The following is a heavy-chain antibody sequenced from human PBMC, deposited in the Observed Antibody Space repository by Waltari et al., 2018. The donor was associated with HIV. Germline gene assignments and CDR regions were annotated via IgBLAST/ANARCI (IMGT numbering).Heavy chain of an antibody. CDR3: ARDQVVRGVPHF. CDR2: IRYDASNT. CDR1: GFTFSIYG. J-gene: IGHJ4*02. V-gene: IGHV3-30*02. D-gene: IGHD3-10*01. Sequence: VALTDSGGAVVQHGGSLRLSCAGSGFTFSIYGMQWVRQAPGKGLEGVAFIRYDASNTYYAESVKGRFTISRDNSRDTLYLQMNSLRPEDTAVYYCARDQVVRGVPHFWGQGALVTVSS.